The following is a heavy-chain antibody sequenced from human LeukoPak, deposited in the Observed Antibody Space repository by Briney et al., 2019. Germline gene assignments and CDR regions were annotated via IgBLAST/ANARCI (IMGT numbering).Heavy chain of an antibody. Sequence: GASVKVSCKASGGTFNSSGISWVRQAPGQGLEWMGGIISFFGAAHYIQKFQGRLTITADESTSTAYMELSSLTSEDTAVYYCTRDPSVDYDLLSHWFDPWGQGTLVTVS. CDR3: TRDPSVDYDLLSHWFDP. CDR1: GGTFNSSG. D-gene: IGHD3-9*01. J-gene: IGHJ5*02. CDR2: IISFFGAA. V-gene: IGHV1-69*13.